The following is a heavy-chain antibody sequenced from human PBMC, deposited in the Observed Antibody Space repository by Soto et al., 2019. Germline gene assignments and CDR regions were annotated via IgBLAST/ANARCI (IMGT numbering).Heavy chain of an antibody. Sequence: QVQLVQSGAEVKKPGSSVKVSCKASGGTFSSYAISWVRQAPGQGLEWMGGIIPIFGTANYAQKFQGRVTITADESTSTAYMELSSLRSEVTAVYSCASPTKPLYYYYGMDVWGQGTTVTVSS. D-gene: IGHD1-1*01. CDR3: ASPTKPLYYYYGMDV. J-gene: IGHJ6*02. CDR1: GGTFSSYA. V-gene: IGHV1-69*12. CDR2: IIPIFGTA.